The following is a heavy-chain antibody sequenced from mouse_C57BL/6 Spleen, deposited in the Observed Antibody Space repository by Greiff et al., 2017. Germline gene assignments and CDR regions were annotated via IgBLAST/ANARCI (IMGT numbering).Heavy chain of an antibody. CDR2: ISDGGSYT. CDR1: GFTFSSYA. D-gene: IGHD1-1*01. Sequence: DVQLVESGGGLVKPGGSLKLSCAASGFTFSSYAMSWVRQTPEKRLEWVATISDGGSYTSYPDNVKGRFTISRDNAKNNQYLQMSHLKSEDTAMYYCARDQDYGSPFAYWGQGTLVTVAA. CDR3: ARDQDYGSPFAY. J-gene: IGHJ3*01. V-gene: IGHV5-4*01.